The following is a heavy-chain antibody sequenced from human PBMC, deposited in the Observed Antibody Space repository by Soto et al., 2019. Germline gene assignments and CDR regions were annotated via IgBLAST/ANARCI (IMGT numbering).Heavy chain of an antibody. CDR2: ITDSGST. J-gene: IGHJ4*02. V-gene: IGHV4-34*01. CDR3: ARGVPGY. Sequence: QVQLQQWGAGLLKPSETLSLTCAVYGGALSGYDWAWIRQSPGKGLEWIGEITDSGSTRYNPSLKSRVTISIDTSKNQCSLKLTSVTAADAALYYCARGVPGYWGQGTLVTVSS. D-gene: IGHD7-27*01. CDR1: GGALSGYD.